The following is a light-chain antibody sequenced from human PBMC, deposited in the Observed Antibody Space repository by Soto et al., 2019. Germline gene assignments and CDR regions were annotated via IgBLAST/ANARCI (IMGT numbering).Light chain of an antibody. CDR1: QGISNY. CDR3: QTYNNAPRA. V-gene: IGKV1-27*01. CDR2: AAS. J-gene: IGKJ1*01. Sequence: DIQMTQSPSSLSASVGDTVTITCRASQGISNYLAWYQQKPGQVPNLLIYAASTLQSGVPSRFSGSGYGKDFPLTISSLRPEDVATYYCQTYNNAPRAFGQGTKVEI.